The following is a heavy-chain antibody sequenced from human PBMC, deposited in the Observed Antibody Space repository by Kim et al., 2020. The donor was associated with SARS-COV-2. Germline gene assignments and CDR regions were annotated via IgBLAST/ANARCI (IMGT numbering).Heavy chain of an antibody. D-gene: IGHD3-3*01. Sequence: GGSLRLSCAASGFTFSSYSMNWVRQAPGKGLEWVSSISSSSSYIYYAASVKGRFTISRDNAKNSLSLQINSLRAEETAVYYCERGEIYYDFWSVPSPYGMDVWGQGTTLAHSS. J-gene: IGHJ6*01. CDR2: ISSSSSYI. CDR1: GFTFSSYS. V-gene: IGHV3-21*01. CDR3: ERGEIYYDFWSVPSPYGMDV.